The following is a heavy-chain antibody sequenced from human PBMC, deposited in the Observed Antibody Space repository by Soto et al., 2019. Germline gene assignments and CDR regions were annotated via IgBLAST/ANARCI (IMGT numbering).Heavy chain of an antibody. V-gene: IGHV1-69*06. CDR2: IIPTFGTP. CDR3: AGERSAQYFDF. Sequence: QVQLVQSGTVVQRRGSSVKVSCQASGGTFSSHGMAWVRQAPGQGLEWMGGIIPTFGTPTYAPKFQGRVTITADKSTHTAYMEMSSLRSEDTAVYYCAGERSAQYFDFWGQGTLITVSS. J-gene: IGHJ4*02. CDR1: GGTFSSHG. D-gene: IGHD1-26*01.